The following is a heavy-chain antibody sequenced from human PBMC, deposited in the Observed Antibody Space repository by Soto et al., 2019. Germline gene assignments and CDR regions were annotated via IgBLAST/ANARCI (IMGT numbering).Heavy chain of an antibody. CDR2: ISGSGGST. Sequence: EVQLLESGGGLVQPGGSLRLSCAASGFTFSSYAMSWVRQAPGKGLEWVSAISGSGGSTYYADSVKGRFIISRDNSKNALYLQMNSLTAEDTAVDYCAKRGYSYAKMYWYFDLWGRGTLVTVSS. CDR1: GFTFSSYA. CDR3: AKRGYSYAKMYWYFDL. D-gene: IGHD5-18*01. J-gene: IGHJ2*01. V-gene: IGHV3-23*01.